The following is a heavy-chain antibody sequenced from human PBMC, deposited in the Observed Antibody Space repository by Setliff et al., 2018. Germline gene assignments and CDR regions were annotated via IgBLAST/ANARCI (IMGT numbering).Heavy chain of an antibody. CDR2: IRPDGSGN. CDR1: GFTLSDYS. Sequence: GGSLRLSCATSGFTLSDYSMDWVRQAPGQGLEWVADIRPDGSGNFYADAVRGRFTASRDNARNSLFLQMNSLSVEDTAMYYCARDPEGGEFDIWGRGTLVTVSS. J-gene: IGHJ3*02. D-gene: IGHD2-21*01. CDR3: ARDPEGGEFDI. V-gene: IGHV3-7*01.